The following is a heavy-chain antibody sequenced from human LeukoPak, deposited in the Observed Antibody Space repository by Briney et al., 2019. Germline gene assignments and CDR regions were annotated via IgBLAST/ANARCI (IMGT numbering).Heavy chain of an antibody. CDR2: INPNSGGT. V-gene: IGHV1-2*02. Sequence: ASVKVSCKASGYTFTGYYMHWVRQAPGQGLEWMGWINPNSGGTNYAQKFQGRVTMTRDTSISTAYMELSRLRSDDTAVYYCARRYTAMVTVYFDYWGQGTLVTVSS. CDR1: GYTFTGYY. CDR3: ARRYTAMVTVYFDY. D-gene: IGHD5-18*01. J-gene: IGHJ4*02.